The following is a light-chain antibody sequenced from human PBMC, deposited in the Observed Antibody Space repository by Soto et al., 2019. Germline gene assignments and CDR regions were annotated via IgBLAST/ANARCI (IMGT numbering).Light chain of an antibody. CDR2: EVS. V-gene: IGLV2-8*01. Sequence: HSALTQPPSASGSPGQSVTISCTGTSSDVGAYKYVSWYQQYPGKAPKLMIYEVSKRPSGVPDRFSGSKSGNTASLTVSGLQAEDEADYYCTSYAGSNIWVFGGGTKVTVL. CDR1: SSDVGAYKY. CDR3: TSYAGSNIWV. J-gene: IGLJ3*02.